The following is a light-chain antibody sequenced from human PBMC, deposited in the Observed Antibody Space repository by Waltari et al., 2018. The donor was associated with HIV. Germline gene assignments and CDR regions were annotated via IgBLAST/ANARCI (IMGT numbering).Light chain of an antibody. CDR1: NSNIGMYN. CDR3: AAWDDSVDGPWV. J-gene: IGLJ3*02. V-gene: IGLV1-44*01. Sequence: QSVLTQPPSASGAPGQRVTISCSGSNSNIGMYNVNWYQQLPGTAPTLLIYSRDQRPPGVPDRFSGSKSGTSASLAITGLQSEDEAEYYCAAWDDSVDGPWVLGGGTRLTVL. CDR2: SRD.